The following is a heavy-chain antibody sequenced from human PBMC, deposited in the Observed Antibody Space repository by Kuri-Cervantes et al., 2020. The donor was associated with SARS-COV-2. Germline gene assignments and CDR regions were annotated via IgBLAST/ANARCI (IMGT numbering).Heavy chain of an antibody. D-gene: IGHD6-19*01. CDR1: GFTFSSYG. V-gene: IGHV3-49*04. Sequence: GESLKISCAASGFTFSSYGMHWVRQAPGKGLEWVGFIRSKAYGGTTEYAASVKGRFTISRDDSKSMLYLQMSSLKIEDTAVYYCATGSTSGWYRRDFDYWGQGTLVTVSS. CDR3: ATGSTSGWYRRDFDY. CDR2: IRSKAYGGTT. J-gene: IGHJ4*02.